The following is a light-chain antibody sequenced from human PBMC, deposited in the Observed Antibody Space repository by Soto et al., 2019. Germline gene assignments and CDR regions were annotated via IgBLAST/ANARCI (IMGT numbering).Light chain of an antibody. Sequence: QSALTQPPSASGSPGHSVTISCTGTSSDVGGYNYASWYQQHPGKAPKLMISEVSKRPSGVPDRFSGSKSGNTASLTVSGLQAEDEADYYCSSYAGSNNYVFGTGTKLTVL. CDR3: SSYAGSNNYV. CDR2: EVS. CDR1: SSDVGGYNY. J-gene: IGLJ1*01. V-gene: IGLV2-8*01.